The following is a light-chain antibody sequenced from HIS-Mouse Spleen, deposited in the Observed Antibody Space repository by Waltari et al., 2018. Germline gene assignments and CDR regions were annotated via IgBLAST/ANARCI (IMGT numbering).Light chain of an antibody. CDR2: EGS. V-gene: IGLV2-23*03. CDR1: SSDVGSYNL. CDR3: CSYAGSSTFEV. J-gene: IGLJ2*01. Sequence: QSALTQPASVSGSPGQSITISCTGTSSDVGSYNLVSWYQQHPGHAPKLTTYEGSKRASVVSNRVSGSKSGNTASLTISGLQAEDEADYYCCSYAGSSTFEVFGGGTKLTVL.